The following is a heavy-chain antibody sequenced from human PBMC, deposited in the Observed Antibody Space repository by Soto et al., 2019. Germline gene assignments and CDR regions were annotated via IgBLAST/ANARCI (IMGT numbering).Heavy chain of an antibody. CDR2: TNPNSGNT. Sequence: GASVKVSCKASGYTFTSHDINWVRQATGQGLEWMGWTNPNSGNTGYAQKFQGRVTMTRNTSISTAYMELSSLRSEDTAVYYCARAPPYYDFWSGYYIRGVGSHYGMDVWGQGTTVTVSS. CDR1: GYTFTSHD. V-gene: IGHV1-8*01. D-gene: IGHD3-3*01. CDR3: ARAPPYYDFWSGYYIRGVGSHYGMDV. J-gene: IGHJ6*02.